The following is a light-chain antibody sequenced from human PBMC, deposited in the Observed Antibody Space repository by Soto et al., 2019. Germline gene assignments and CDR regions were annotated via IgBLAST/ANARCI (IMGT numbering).Light chain of an antibody. CDR3: QQYSDLPYT. CDR2: GAS. J-gene: IGKJ2*01. CDR1: QSVSSRN. Sequence: EIVLTQSPGTLSLSPRERATLSCRASQSVSSRNLAWYQQKPRQAPRLLIYGASSRATGIPDRFSGSGSVTDFTLTINRLEPEDFAVYYCQQYSDLPYTFGQGTKLEVK. V-gene: IGKV3-20*01.